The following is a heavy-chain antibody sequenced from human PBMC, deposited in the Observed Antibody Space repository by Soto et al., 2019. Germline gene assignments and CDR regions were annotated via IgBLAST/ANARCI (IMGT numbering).Heavy chain of an antibody. D-gene: IGHD3-10*01. CDR2: ISGTGVST. CDR3: AKDAITMVRGTNNWFDP. V-gene: IGHV3-23*01. CDR1: GFTFSNYA. J-gene: IGHJ5*02. Sequence: EVQLLESGGGLVQPGGSLRLSCAGSGFTFSNYAMSWVRQAPGKGLEWVSAISGTGVSTYYADSVRGRFTISRDNSKNTLYLQMNRLRADDTAVYYCAKDAITMVRGTNNWFDPWGQGTLVTVSS.